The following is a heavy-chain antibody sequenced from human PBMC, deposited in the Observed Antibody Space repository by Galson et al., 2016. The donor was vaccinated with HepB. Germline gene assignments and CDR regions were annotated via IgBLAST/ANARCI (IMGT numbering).Heavy chain of an antibody. CDR3: ASAYDGNFYWDY. J-gene: IGHJ4*02. CDR2: IYAADSTT. Sequence: QSGAEVKKPGESLKISCQASGYKFSDYWIAWVRQMPGKGLEWMGIIYAADSTTKYTPSFQGQVTISADKSVATAYLQWSSLKASDTAIYYCASAYDGNFYWDYWGQGIPVTVSS. D-gene: IGHD1-7*01. CDR1: GYKFSDYW. V-gene: IGHV5-51*01.